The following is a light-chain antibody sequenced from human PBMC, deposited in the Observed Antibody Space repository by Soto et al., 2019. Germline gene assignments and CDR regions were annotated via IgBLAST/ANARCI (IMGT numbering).Light chain of an antibody. CDR1: SSDVGSYNY. CDR3: SSYSSSTTFV. CDR2: EVS. J-gene: IGLJ1*01. V-gene: IGLV2-14*01. Sequence: QSALTQPASVSGSPGQSITISCTGTSSDVGSYNYVSWYQHHPGKAPELMIYEVSHRPSGVSNRFSGSKSGNTASLTISGLQAEDESDYHCSSYSSSTTFVFGTGTKVTVL.